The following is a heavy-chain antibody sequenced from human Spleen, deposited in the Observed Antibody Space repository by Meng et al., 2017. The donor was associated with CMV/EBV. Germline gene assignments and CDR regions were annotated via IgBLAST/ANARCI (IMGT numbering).Heavy chain of an antibody. J-gene: IGHJ4*02. CDR1: GFTFSDYY. CDR2: ISSRSTI. V-gene: IGHV3-69-1*01. CDR3: ASYRYYGSGSYRDY. Sequence: GESLKISCAAFGFTFSDYYMNWVRQAPGKGLEWVSSISSRSTIYYADSVKGRFTISRDNAKNSLYLQMNSLRAEDTAIYYCASYRYYGSGSYRDYWGQGTLVTVSS. D-gene: IGHD3-10*01.